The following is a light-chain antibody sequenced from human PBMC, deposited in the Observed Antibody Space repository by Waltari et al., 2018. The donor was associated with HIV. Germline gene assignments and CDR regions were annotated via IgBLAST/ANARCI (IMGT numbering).Light chain of an antibody. CDR2: KDS. V-gene: IGLV3-25*03. CDR1: ALPNQY. J-gene: IGLJ3*02. Sequence: SYELTQPPSVSVSPGQTARITCSGDALPNQYAYWYQQKPGQAPILRIYKDSQRPSGIPDRFSGSTSGTTVTLTISGVQVEDEADYYCQSADISDYYLVLFGGGTKLTVL. CDR3: QSADISDYYLVL.